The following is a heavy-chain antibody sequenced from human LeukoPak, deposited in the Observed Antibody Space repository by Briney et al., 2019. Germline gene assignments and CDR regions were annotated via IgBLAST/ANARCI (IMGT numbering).Heavy chain of an antibody. V-gene: IGHV3-23*01. CDR1: GFTFSSYA. Sequence: GGSLRLSCAASGFTFSSYAMSWVRQAPGKGLEWVSAISGSGGSAYYADSVKGRFTISRDNSKNTLYLQMNSLRAEDTAVYYCAKDFWRSSFTVTAYYFDYWGQGTLVTVSS. D-gene: IGHD4-11*01. CDR2: ISGSGGSA. J-gene: IGHJ4*02. CDR3: AKDFWRSSFTVTAYYFDY.